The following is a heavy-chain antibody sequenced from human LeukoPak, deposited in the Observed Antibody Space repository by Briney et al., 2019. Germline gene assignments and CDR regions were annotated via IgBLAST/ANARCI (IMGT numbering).Heavy chain of an antibody. CDR3: AKGPEDRVVLATT. CDR1: GGTFSSYA. D-gene: IGHD5-12*01. CDR2: IIPIWGRA. V-gene: IGHV1-69*13. J-gene: IGHJ5*02. Sequence: SVKVSCRAWGGTFSSYAISWVRRAPGQGREGMGGIIPIWGRANYAEKFQERVKITADESTSTAYMELSSLRSEDTAVYSCAKGPEDRVVLATTWGQGPLVTVSS.